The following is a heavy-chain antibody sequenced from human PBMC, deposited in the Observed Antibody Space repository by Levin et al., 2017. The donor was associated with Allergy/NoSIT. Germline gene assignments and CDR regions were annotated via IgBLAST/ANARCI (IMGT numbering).Heavy chain of an antibody. CDR1: GGSLTHSFYY. CDR3: ARHNIILPIVELSAALGGAWFDP. V-gene: IGHV4-39*01. Sequence: SQTLSLTCTVSGGSLTHSFYYWGWIRQPPGKGLEWIGSIYYSGSTDYNPSLKSRVTISEDTSKNQFSLKLTSVTAADTAVYYCARHNIILPIVELSAALGGAWFDPWGQGTLVTVSS. J-gene: IGHJ5*02. CDR2: IYYSGST. D-gene: IGHD2-8*01.